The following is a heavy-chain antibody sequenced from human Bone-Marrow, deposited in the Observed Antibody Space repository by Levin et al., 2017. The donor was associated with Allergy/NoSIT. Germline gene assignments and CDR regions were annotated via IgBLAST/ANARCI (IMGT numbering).Heavy chain of an antibody. CDR3: ATWGYYASGFDC. J-gene: IGHJ4*02. D-gene: IGHD3-3*01. CDR1: GGSVTTGGHY. Sequence: RASETLSLTCTVSGGSVTTGGHYWSWVRQPAGKGLEWIGRLDTGGSTKYNPSLKSRVTISMDTSTNQVSLKLSSVTAADAAVYYCATWGYYASGFDCWGQGTQVSVTS. V-gene: IGHV4-61*02. CDR2: LDTGGST.